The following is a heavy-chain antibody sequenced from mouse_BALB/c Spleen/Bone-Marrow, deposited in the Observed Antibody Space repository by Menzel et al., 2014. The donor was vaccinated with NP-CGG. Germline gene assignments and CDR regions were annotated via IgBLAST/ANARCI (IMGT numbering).Heavy chain of an antibody. J-gene: IGHJ2*01. V-gene: IGHV7-3*02. CDR2: IRNKANGYTT. Sequence: EVQRVESGGGLVQPGGSLRLSCATSGFTFTDYYMNWVRQPPGKALEWLGFIRNKANGYTTEYSTSVKGRFTISRDNSQSILYLQMNTLRGEDSATYYCARDKGGVFFDYWGQGTTLTVSS. CDR3: ARDKGGVFFDY. CDR1: GFTFTDYY.